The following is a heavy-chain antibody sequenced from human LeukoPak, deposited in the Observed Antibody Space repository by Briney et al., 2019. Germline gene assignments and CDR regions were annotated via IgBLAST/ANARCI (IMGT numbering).Heavy chain of an antibody. CDR3: AKDLYDILTGAGVFDY. Sequence: GGSLRLSCAASGFTFSRYTMAWVRQAPGKGLEWVSAISGSGGSTYYADSVKGRFTISRDNSKNTLYLQMNSLRAEDTAVYYCAKDLYDILTGAGVFDYWGQGTLVSVSS. D-gene: IGHD3-9*01. J-gene: IGHJ4*02. V-gene: IGHV3-23*01. CDR1: GFTFSRYT. CDR2: ISGSGGST.